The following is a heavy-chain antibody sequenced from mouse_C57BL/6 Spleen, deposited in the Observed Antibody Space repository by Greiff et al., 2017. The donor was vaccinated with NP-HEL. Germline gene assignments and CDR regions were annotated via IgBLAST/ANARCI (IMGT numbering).Heavy chain of an antibody. Sequence: EVKLQESGPGLVKPSQSLSLTCSVTGYSITSGYYWNWIRQFPGNKLEWMGYISYDGSNNYNPSLKNRISITRDTSKNQFFLKLNSVTTEDTATYYCAGAYYGSSYAWFAYWGQGTLVTVSA. V-gene: IGHV3-6*01. CDR1: GYSITSGYY. J-gene: IGHJ3*01. CDR2: ISYDGSN. CDR3: AGAYYGSSYAWFAY. D-gene: IGHD1-1*01.